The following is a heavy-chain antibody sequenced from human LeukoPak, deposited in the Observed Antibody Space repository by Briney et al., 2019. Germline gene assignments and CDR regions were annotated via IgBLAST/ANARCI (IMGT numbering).Heavy chain of an antibody. CDR3: ARGPTSGWSFFVDY. V-gene: IGHV3-30*12. J-gene: IGHJ4*02. Sequence: GGSLRLSCSASGFTFASLGMHWVRQAPGKGLEWVAFVEHDGTTKYYADSVEGRFTISRDNAKNSLYLQMNSLKAEDTAVYYCARGPTSGWSFFVDYWGQGTLVTVSS. CDR1: GFTFASLG. D-gene: IGHD6-19*01. CDR2: VEHDGTTK.